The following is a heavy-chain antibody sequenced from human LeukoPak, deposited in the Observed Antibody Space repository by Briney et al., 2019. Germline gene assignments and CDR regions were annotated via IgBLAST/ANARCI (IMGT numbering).Heavy chain of an antibody. D-gene: IGHD3-10*01. J-gene: IGHJ3*02. CDR3: AREKGIMVREMALDI. CDR2: IKQDGSEK. CDR1: GFSFISNW. Sequence: GSLRLSCGASGFSFISNWMSWVRQAPGRGLEGVANIKQDGSEKHYVDSVKGRFTISRDNGKNSLYLQMNSLRAEDTAVYYCAREKGIMVREMALDIWGQGTMVTVSS. V-gene: IGHV3-7*03.